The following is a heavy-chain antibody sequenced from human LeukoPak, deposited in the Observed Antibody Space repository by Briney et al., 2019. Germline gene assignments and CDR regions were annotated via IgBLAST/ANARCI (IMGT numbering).Heavy chain of an antibody. CDR3: ARGAVDTAMAVFDY. J-gene: IGHJ4*02. CDR1: GFTFSDYY. Sequence: AGSLRLSCAASGFTFSDYYMSWIRQAPGKGLEWVSYISSSSSYTNYADSVKGRFTISRDNAKNSLYMQMNSLRAEDTAVYYCARGAVDTAMAVFDYWGQGTLVTVSS. D-gene: IGHD5-18*01. CDR2: ISSSSSYT. V-gene: IGHV3-11*03.